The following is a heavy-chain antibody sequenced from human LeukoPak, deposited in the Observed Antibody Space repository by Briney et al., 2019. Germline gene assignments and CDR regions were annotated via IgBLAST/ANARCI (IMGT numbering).Heavy chain of an antibody. CDR1: GFTFGDHA. J-gene: IGHJ4*02. CDR3: TYDSSGYSYYFDY. Sequence: GGSLRLSCATSGFTFGDHAMNWVRQAPGKGLEWVGFIRSKTYGGTTDYAASVKGRFTISRDDSKGIAYLQMDRLKTEDTAVYYCTYDSSGYSYYFDYWGQGTLVNVS. CDR2: IRSKTYGGTT. V-gene: IGHV3-49*04. D-gene: IGHD3-22*01.